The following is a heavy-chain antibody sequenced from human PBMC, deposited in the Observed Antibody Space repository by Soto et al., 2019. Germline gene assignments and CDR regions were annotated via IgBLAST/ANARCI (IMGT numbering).Heavy chain of an antibody. V-gene: IGHV4-61*01. CDR3: AGGTNYYDSSGCFDY. CDR2: IYYSGST. CDR1: GGSVSSGSYY. D-gene: IGHD3-22*01. Sequence: SETLSLTCTVSGGSVSSGSYYWSWIRQPPGKGLEWIGYIYYSGSTNYNPSLKSRVTISVDTSKNQFSLKLSSVTAADTAVYYCAGGTNYYDSSGCFDYWGQGTLVTVSS. J-gene: IGHJ4*02.